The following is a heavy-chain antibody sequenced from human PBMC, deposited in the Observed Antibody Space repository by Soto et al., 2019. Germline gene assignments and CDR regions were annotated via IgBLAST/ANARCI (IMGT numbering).Heavy chain of an antibody. CDR2: INHSGST. J-gene: IGHJ4*02. CDR1: GGSFSGYY. V-gene: IGHV4-34*01. CDR3: AIRQEQTTVTTKDFNFDY. D-gene: IGHD4-17*01. Sequence: SETLSLTCAVYGGSFSGYYWSWIHQPPGKGLEWIGEINHSGSTNYNPSLKSRVTISVDTSKNQFSLKLSSVTAADTAVYYCAIRQEQTTVTTKDFNFDYWGQGTLVTVSS.